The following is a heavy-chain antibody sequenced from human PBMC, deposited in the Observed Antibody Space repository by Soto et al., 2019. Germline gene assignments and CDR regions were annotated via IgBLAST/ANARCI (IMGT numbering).Heavy chain of an antibody. D-gene: IGHD2-15*01. CDR3: ARRGTYCSGGSCYSGAFDI. J-gene: IGHJ3*02. CDR2: IYYSGST. Sequence: SETLSLTCTVSGGSISSSSYYWGWIRQPPGKGLEWIGSIYYSGSTYYNPSLKSRVTISVDTSKNQFSLKLSSVTAADTAVYYCARRGTYCSGGSCYSGAFDIWGQGTMVTVSS. CDR1: GGSISSSSYY. V-gene: IGHV4-39*01.